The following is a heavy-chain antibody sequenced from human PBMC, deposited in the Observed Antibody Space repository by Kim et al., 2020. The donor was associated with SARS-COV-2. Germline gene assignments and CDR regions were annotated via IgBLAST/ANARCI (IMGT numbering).Heavy chain of an antibody. D-gene: IGHD6-6*01. Sequence: SETLSLTCAVYGGSFSGYYWSWIRQPPGKGLEWIGEINHSGSTNYNPSLKSRVTISVDTSKNQFSLKLSSVTGADTAVYYCASLYEYSSSYYYGMDVWG. CDR2: INHSGST. CDR3: ASLYEYSSSYYYGMDV. J-gene: IGHJ6*02. V-gene: IGHV4-34*01. CDR1: GGSFSGYY.